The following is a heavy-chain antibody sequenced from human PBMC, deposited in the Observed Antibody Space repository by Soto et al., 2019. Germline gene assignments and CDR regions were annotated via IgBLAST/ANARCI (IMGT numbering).Heavy chain of an antibody. CDR3: SRLYSSQWNCFDP. V-gene: IGHV4-39*01. CDR1: GGSISSSSYY. J-gene: IGHJ5*02. CDR2: IDYSGRT. D-gene: IGHD6-13*01. Sequence: QLQLQESGPGLVKPSETLSLTCIVSGGSISSSSYYWGWIRQPPGKGLEWIGSIDYSGRTYCNPSLESRITMSADTSKNQFFLNLNSVSAADTAVYFCSRLYSSQWNCFDPWGQGTLVTVSS.